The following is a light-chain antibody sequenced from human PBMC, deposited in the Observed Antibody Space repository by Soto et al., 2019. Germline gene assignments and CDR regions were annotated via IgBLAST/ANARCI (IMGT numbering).Light chain of an antibody. CDR2: GAS. J-gene: IGKJ5*01. CDR3: QQYGSSPPIT. CDR1: QSVSSSY. Sequence: SPGTLSLSPGERATLSCSASQSVSSSYLAWYQQKPGQAPRLLIYGASSRATGIPDRFSGSGSGTDFTLTISRLEPEDFAVYYCQQYGSSPPITFGQGTRLEMK. V-gene: IGKV3-20*01.